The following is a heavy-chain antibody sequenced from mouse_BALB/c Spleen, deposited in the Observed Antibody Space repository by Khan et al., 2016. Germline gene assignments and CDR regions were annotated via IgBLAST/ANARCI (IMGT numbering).Heavy chain of an antibody. CDR1: GYTSANYW. CDR2: IYPGDGDT. J-gene: IGHJ3*01. V-gene: IGHV1-87*01. CDR3: ADALFVY. Sequence: QVQLKQSGAELARPGASVRLSCKASGYTSANYWMQWVKQRPGQGLEWIGSIYPGDGDTRYSQKFKDKATLTADKSSSSAYMHLSSLAAEDSAVYYCADALFVYWGQGTLVTVAA.